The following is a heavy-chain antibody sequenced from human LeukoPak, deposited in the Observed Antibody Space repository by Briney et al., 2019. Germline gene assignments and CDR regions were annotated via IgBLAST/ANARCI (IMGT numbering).Heavy chain of an antibody. CDR3: AKGRGIGDRRFFDY. J-gene: IGHJ4*02. CDR2: ISGLGGST. D-gene: IGHD3-16*01. CDR1: GFTYDTYD. Sequence: GGSLRLSCAASGFTYDTYDMHWVRQSPGKGLEWVAGISGLGGSTSYANSVKGRFTTSRDNSKKTLYLQMHSRRGEDTVVYYCAKGRGIGDRRFFDYWGQGTLVTVSS. V-gene: IGHV3-23*01.